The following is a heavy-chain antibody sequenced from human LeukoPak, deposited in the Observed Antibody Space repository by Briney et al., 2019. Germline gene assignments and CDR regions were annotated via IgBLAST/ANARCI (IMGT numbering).Heavy chain of an antibody. J-gene: IGHJ4*02. V-gene: IGHV3-23*01. Sequence: PGGSLRLSCAASGFTFSSYAMSWVRQAPGKGLEWVSAISGSGSSTYYADSVKGRFTISRDNSKNTLYLQMNSLRAEGTAVYYCAKDKDLGRGWYSYYFDYWGQGTLVTASS. CDR1: GFTFSSYA. CDR3: AKDKDLGRGWYSYYFDY. CDR2: ISGSGSST. D-gene: IGHD6-19*01.